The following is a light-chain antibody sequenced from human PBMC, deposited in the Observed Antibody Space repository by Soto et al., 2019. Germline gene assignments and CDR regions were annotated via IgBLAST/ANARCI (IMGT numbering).Light chain of an antibody. V-gene: IGKV3-15*01. CDR3: QQYNNWPSCT. J-gene: IGKJ1*01. Sequence: EIVMTQSPATLSVSPGERATLSCRASQSVSSNLAWYQQKPGQSPRLLIYGASPRATGIPARFRGSGSGSEFTLTISSLQSEDFAVYYCQQYNNWPSCTFGQGTKVEIK. CDR2: GAS. CDR1: QSVSSN.